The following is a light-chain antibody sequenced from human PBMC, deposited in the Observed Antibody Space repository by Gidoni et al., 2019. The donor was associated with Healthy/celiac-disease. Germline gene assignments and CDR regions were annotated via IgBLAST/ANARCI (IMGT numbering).Light chain of an antibody. CDR2: GNS. V-gene: IGLV1-40*01. CDR3: QSYDSSLSGGV. CDR1: SSNIGAGYD. J-gene: IGLJ3*02. Sequence: QSVLTHPPSVSRAPGQRVTLSCTGSSSNIGAGYDFHWYQQLPGTAPKLLIYGNSNRPSGVPDRFSGSKSGTSASLAITGLQAEDEADYYCQSYDSSLSGGVFGGGTKLTVL.